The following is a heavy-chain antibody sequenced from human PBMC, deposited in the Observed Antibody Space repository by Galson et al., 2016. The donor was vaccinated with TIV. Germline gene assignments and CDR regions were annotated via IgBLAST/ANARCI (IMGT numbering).Heavy chain of an antibody. V-gene: IGHV2-5*02. CDR3: AHRRSVASAVLDACDI. J-gene: IGHJ3*02. Sequence: PALVKPTQTLTLTCTFSGFSLSTSGVAVGWIRQPPGKALEWLALIYWDDDKRYRPSLKSRLTITKDTPKNQVLLTVTNLDPEDTATYYCAHRRSVASAVLDACDIWGPETVVTVSS. CDR2: IYWDDDK. D-gene: IGHD2-2*01. CDR1: GFSLSTSGVA.